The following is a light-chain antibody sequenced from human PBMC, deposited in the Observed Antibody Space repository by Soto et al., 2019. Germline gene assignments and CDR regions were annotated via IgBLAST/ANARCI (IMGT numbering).Light chain of an antibody. Sequence: DVVMTQSPLSLPVTLGQPASISCRSSQSLVYSDGNTYLNWFQQRPGQSPRRLIYKVSNRDSGVPDRFSGSGSGTDFSLTISSLQPEDFATYYCQQSYSSPRFTFGPGTKVDIK. V-gene: IGKV2-30*01. J-gene: IGKJ3*01. CDR1: QSLVYSDGNTY. CDR2: KVS. CDR3: QQSYSSPRFT.